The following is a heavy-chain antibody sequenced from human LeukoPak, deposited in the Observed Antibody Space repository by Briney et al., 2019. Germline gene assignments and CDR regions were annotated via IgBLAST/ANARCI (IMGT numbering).Heavy chain of an antibody. D-gene: IGHD4-23*01. V-gene: IGHV1-2*06. Sequence: ASVKVSCKASGYTFTGYYMHWVRQAPGQGLEWMGRINPNSGGTNYAQKFQGRVTMTRNTSISTAYMELSRLRSDDTAVYYCARHRFDYGGNSGGNYYYGMDVWGQGTTVTVSS. J-gene: IGHJ6*02. CDR2: INPNSGGT. CDR3: ARHRFDYGGNSGGNYYYGMDV. CDR1: GYTFTGYY.